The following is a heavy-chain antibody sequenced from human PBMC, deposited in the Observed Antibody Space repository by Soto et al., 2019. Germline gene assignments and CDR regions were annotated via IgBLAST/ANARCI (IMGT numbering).Heavy chain of an antibody. CDR2: IIPILGIA. Sequence: QVQLVQSGAEVKKPGSSVKVSCKASGGTFSSYTISWVRQAPGQGLEWMGRIIPILGIANYAQKFQGRVTITADKSTSTAYMELSSLRSEDTAVYYCAIRPRDYGGGLHFDYWGQGTLVTVSS. D-gene: IGHD4-17*01. J-gene: IGHJ4*02. CDR1: GGTFSSYT. CDR3: AIRPRDYGGGLHFDY. V-gene: IGHV1-69*02.